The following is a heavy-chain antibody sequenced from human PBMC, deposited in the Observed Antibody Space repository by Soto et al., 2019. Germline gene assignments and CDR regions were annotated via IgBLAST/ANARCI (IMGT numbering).Heavy chain of an antibody. D-gene: IGHD5-12*01. CDR2: ISTYSGDT. CDR3: ARHHGPTTSENWFDP. CDR1: GYTFFTYD. V-gene: IGHV1-18*01. J-gene: IGHJ5*02. Sequence: QGHLVQSGVEVKTPGASVKVSCQASGYTFFTYDISWVRQSPGHGLEWMGWISTYSGDTKYAQKFQGRVTMTTDTSTTTAYLELRSLRSDDTAVYYCARHHGPTTSENWFDPWGQGTLVTVSS.